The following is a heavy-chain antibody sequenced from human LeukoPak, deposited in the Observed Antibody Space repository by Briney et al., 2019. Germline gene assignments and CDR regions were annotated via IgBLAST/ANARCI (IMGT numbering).Heavy chain of an antibody. V-gene: IGHV4-38-2*01. Sequence: SETLSLTCAVSGYSISSGYYWGWIRQPPGKGLERIGSIYHSGSTYYNPSLKSRVTISVDTSKNQFSLKLSSVTAADPAVYYCARHDYSNSYFGYWGQGTLVTVSS. D-gene: IGHD4-11*01. CDR3: ARHDYSNSYFGY. CDR1: GYSISSGYY. J-gene: IGHJ4*02. CDR2: IYHSGST.